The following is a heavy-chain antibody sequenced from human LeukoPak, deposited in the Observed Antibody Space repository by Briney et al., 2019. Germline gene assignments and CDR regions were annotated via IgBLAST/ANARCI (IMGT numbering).Heavy chain of an antibody. Sequence: GGSLRLSCAASGFTFSSYAMSWVRQAPGKGLEWVSAISGSGGSTYYADSVKGRSTISRDNSKNTLYLQMNSLRAEDTAVYYCAKEEGLYSNSPMGGYWGQGTLVTVSS. CDR3: AKEEGLYSNSPMGGY. D-gene: IGHD6-13*01. CDR1: GFTFSSYA. V-gene: IGHV3-23*01. CDR2: ISGSGGST. J-gene: IGHJ4*02.